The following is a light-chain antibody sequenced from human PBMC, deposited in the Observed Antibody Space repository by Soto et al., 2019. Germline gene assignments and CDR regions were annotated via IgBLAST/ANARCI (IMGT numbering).Light chain of an antibody. J-gene: IGLJ1*01. CDR2: DVT. CDR3: SSFTSSITYV. V-gene: IGLV2-14*01. CDR1: SSDVGGYNS. Sequence: QSALTQPASVSGSPGQSITISCTGTSSDVGGYNSVSWYRQDPGKAPKLIIYDVTYRPSGVSNRFSGSNSGNTASLTISGLQSEDEADYHCSSFTSSITYVFGTGTKVTVL.